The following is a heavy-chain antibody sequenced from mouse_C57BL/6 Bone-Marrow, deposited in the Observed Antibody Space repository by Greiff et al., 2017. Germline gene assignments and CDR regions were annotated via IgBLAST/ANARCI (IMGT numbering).Heavy chain of an antibody. Sequence: QVQLQQPGAELVKPGASVKLSCKASGYTFTSYWMQWVQQRPGQGLEWIGEIDPSDSYTNNNQKFKGKATLTVATSSSTAYMQLSSLTSEDSSVYYCAIYCAMDDWGPGTSVTVSS. CDR1: GYTFTSYW. V-gene: IGHV1-50*01. CDR3: AIYCAMDD. CDR2: IDPSDSYT. J-gene: IGHJ4*01.